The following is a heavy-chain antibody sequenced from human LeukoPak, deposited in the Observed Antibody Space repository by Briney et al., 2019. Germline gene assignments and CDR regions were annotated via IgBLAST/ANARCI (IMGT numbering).Heavy chain of an antibody. CDR3: ARGYGYYFDY. D-gene: IGHD3-10*01. V-gene: IGHV4-34*01. Sequence: SETLSLTCAVYGGSFSGYYWSWIRQPPGKGLEWIGEINRSGSTNYNPSLKSRVTISVDTSKNQFSLKLSSVTAADTAVYYCARGYGYYFDYWGQGTLVTVSS. J-gene: IGHJ4*02. CDR2: INRSGST. CDR1: GGSFSGYY.